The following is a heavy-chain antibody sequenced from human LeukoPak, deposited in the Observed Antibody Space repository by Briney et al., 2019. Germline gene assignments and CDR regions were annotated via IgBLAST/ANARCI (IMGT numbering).Heavy chain of an antibody. Sequence: AXGXTXXXYAMSWVRQAPGKGLEWVSAISGSGGSTYYADSVKGRFTISRDNSKNTLYLQMNSLRAEDTAVYYCAKGSYKNWFDPWGQGTLVTVSS. J-gene: IGHJ5*02. D-gene: IGHD1-26*01. CDR2: ISGSGGST. CDR3: AKGSYKNWFDP. CDR1: GXTXXXYA. V-gene: IGHV3-23*01.